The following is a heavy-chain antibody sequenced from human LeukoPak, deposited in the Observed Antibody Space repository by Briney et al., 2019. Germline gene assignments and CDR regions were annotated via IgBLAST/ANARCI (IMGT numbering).Heavy chain of an antibody. D-gene: IGHD4-11*01. CDR2: IIPILGIA. CDR1: GGTFSSYT. J-gene: IGHJ4*02. CDR3: ARDGYSNHFDY. V-gene: IGHV1-69*04. Sequence: PAASVKVSCKASGGTFSSYTISRVRQAPGQGLEWMGRIIPILGIANYAQKFQGRVTITADKSTSTAYMELSSLRSEDTAVYYCARDGYSNHFDYWGQGTLVTVSS.